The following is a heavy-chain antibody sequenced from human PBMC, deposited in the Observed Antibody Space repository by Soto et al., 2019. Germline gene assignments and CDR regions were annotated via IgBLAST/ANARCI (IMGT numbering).Heavy chain of an antibody. V-gene: IGHV1-69*13. D-gene: IGHD5-12*01. CDR2: IIPIFGTA. CDR1: GGTFSSYA. CDR3: ARDLSRGYSGYGDFDY. Sequence: SVKVSCKASGGTFSSYAISWVRQAPGQGLEWMGGIIPIFGTANYAQKFQGRVTITADASTSTAYMELRSLRSDDTAVYYCARDLSRGYSGYGDFDYWGQGTLVTVSS. J-gene: IGHJ4*02.